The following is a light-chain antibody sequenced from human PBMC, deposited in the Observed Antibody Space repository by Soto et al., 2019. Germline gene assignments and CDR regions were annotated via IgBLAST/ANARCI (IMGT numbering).Light chain of an antibody. V-gene: IGKV1-16*02. CDR1: QDVSNH. CDR2: AAS. Sequence: DIHMTQSPSSLSASVGDRVTITCRASQDVSNHVDWFQQRPGKAPKSLIHAASNLYSGVPSKFSGSGSATDFTLTISSLQPEDSAIYYCQQYNSYPVTFGQGTRLEIK. CDR3: QQYNSYPVT. J-gene: IGKJ5*01.